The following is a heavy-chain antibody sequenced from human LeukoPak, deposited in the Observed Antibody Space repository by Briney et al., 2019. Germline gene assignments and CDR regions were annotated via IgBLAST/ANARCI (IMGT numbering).Heavy chain of an antibody. Sequence: GGSLRLSCTASGFIFDNYVMSWVRQVPGKGLEWVSGINANGDRTGYADFVKGRFSISRDNAKNFLYLQMNSLRSEDTAFYYCAREGLGGDYDYWGQGTLVAVSS. CDR3: AREGLGGDYDY. CDR1: GFIFDNYV. D-gene: IGHD4-17*01. J-gene: IGHJ4*02. V-gene: IGHV3-20*04. CDR2: INANGDRT.